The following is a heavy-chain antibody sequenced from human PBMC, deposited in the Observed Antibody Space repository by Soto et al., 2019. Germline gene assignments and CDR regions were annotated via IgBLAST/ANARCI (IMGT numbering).Heavy chain of an antibody. J-gene: IGHJ4*02. CDR1: GGTFSSYA. D-gene: IGHD5-12*01. CDR3: ARGPSVVATYFDY. V-gene: IGHV1-69*01. Sequence: GPSMKVSCKASGGTFSSYAISWVRQAPGQVLEWMGGIIPIFGTANYAQKFQGRVTITADESTSTAYMELSSLRSEDTAVYYCARGPSVVATYFDYWGQGTLVTVSS. CDR2: IIPIFGTA.